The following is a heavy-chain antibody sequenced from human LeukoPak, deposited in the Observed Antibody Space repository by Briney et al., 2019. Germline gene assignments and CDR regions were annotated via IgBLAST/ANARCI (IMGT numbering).Heavy chain of an antibody. CDR2: ISYDGSNK. CDR1: GFTFSSYG. CDR3: AAIPTTGYSYGFDFDY. V-gene: IGHV3-30*03. Sequence: GGSLRLSCAAPGFTFSSYGMDWGRQGPGKGLEWVAVISYDGSNKYYADSVKGRFTISRDNSKNTLYLQMNSLRAEDTAVYYCAAIPTTGYSYGFDFDYWGQGTLVTVSS. D-gene: IGHD5-18*01. J-gene: IGHJ4*02.